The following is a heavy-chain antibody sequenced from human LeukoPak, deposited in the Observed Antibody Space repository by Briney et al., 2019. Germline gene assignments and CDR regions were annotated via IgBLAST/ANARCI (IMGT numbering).Heavy chain of an antibody. Sequence: SETLSLTCTVSGGSISSRSYYWGWIRQPPGKGLEWIGSIYYSGSTYYNPSLKSRVTISVDTSKNQFSLKLSSVTAADTAVYYCARFDYYDSSGYYAYYFDYWGQGTLVTVSS. D-gene: IGHD3-22*01. CDR1: GGSISSRSYY. CDR3: ARFDYYDSSGYYAYYFDY. CDR2: IYYSGST. V-gene: IGHV4-39*01. J-gene: IGHJ4*02.